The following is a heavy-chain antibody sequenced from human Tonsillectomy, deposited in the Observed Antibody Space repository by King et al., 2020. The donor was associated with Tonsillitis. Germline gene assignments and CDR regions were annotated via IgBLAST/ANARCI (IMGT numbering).Heavy chain of an antibody. CDR3: ARGVWRDIPYYFDY. D-gene: IGHD2-15*01. J-gene: IGHJ4*02. Sequence: VQLPQWGAGLLKPSETLSLTCAVYNGSLSGYYWSWIRQPPGKGLEWIGEINESGSTNYNPSLKSRLTISVDTSKNQFSLKLTSVTAADTAVYYCARGVWRDIPYYFDYWGQGTLVTVSS. CDR2: INESGST. CDR1: NGSLSGYY. V-gene: IGHV4-34*01.